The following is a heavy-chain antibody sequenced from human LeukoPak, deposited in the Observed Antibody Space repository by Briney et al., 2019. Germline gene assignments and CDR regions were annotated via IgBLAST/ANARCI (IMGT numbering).Heavy chain of an antibody. CDR3: ARDVYDSSGWYYFDY. CDR1: GFTVSSYS. Sequence: WGTLRLSCAASGFTVSSYSMNWVRHGPGKGLEWGSSISSSSSYIYYADSVKGRFTISRDNDKNSLYLQMNSLRAEDTAVYYCARDVYDSSGWYYFDYWGQGTLVTVSS. J-gene: IGHJ4*02. CDR2: ISSSSSYI. V-gene: IGHV3-21*01. D-gene: IGHD3-22*01.